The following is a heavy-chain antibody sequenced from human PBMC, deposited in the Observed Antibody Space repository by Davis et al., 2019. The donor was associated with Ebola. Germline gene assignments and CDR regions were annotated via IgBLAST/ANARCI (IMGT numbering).Heavy chain of an antibody. V-gene: IGHV3-33*01. D-gene: IGHD2-15*01. CDR1: GFTFTRSG. CDR3: AIPDCSGANCYSVYIKN. CDR2: IWYDGSRK. Sequence: GGSLRLSCAASGFTFTRSGMHWVRQATDQVQEWVAVIWYDGSRKYYGDSVKGRFTISRDNSNNLLYLQMNSLRAEDTAVYYCAIPDCSGANCYSVYIKNWGQGTLVTVSS. J-gene: IGHJ4*02.